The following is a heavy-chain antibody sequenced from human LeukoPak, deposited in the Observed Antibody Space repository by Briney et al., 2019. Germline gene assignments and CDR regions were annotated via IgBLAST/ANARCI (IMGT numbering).Heavy chain of an antibody. CDR3: ARWGSSWYNYYYYGMDV. D-gene: IGHD6-13*01. CDR1: GYTFTSYD. V-gene: IGHV1-8*01. Sequence: ASVKVSCKASGYTFTSYDINWVRQATGQGLEWMGWMNPNSGNTGYAQKFQGRVTMTRNTSISTAYMELSSLRSEDTAVYYCARWGSSWYNYYYYGMDVWGQGITVTVSS. J-gene: IGHJ6*02. CDR2: MNPNSGNT.